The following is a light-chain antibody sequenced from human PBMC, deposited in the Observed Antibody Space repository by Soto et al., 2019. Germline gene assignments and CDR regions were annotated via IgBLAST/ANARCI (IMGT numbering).Light chain of an antibody. Sequence: AIRMTQSPSSFSASTGGRVTITCRASQDISRYLAWYQQKVGKAPKLLIYAAATLQRGAPSRFSGSGSGTDFTLTISRLQSEDFATYYCQQDFSYPHTFGQGTKLEI. CDR2: AAA. J-gene: IGKJ2*01. CDR1: QDISRY. V-gene: IGKV1-8*01. CDR3: QQDFSYPHT.